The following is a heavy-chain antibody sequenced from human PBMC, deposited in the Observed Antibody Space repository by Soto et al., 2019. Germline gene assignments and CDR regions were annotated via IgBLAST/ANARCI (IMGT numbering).Heavy chain of an antibody. CDR3: AKNGLSDSPSAIDS. J-gene: IGHJ4*02. V-gene: IGHV3-23*01. D-gene: IGHD2-8*01. CDR1: GFTFSSNG. Sequence: ESVGGLAQPGGSLRLSCATSGFTFSSNGMSWVRQAPGTGLDWVSGISGSGRNTYYADSVKGRFTISRDNSKNTLFLQMNSLRVEDTAVYYCAKNGLSDSPSAIDSWGQGTLVTVSS. CDR2: ISGSGRNT.